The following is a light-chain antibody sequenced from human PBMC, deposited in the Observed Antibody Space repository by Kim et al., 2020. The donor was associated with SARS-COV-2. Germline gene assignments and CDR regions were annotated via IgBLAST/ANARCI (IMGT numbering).Light chain of an antibody. CDR3: QQLNSYPRT. J-gene: IGKJ5*01. V-gene: IGKV1-9*01. Sequence: DIQLTQSPSFLSASVGDRVTITCRASQGISSYLAWYQQKPGKAPKLLIYAASTLQSGVPSRFSGSGSGTEFTLTISSLQPEDFATYYCQQLNSYPRTFGQATRLGIK. CDR2: AAS. CDR1: QGISSY.